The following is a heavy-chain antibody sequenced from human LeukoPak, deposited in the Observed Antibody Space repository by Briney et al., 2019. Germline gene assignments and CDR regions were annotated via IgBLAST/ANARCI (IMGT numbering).Heavy chain of an antibody. CDR2: IRWDGSIQ. CDR1: GFTFSSYG. J-gene: IGHJ4*02. CDR3: ARSKSYDSSGYYFDY. D-gene: IGHD3-22*01. V-gene: IGHV3-30*02. Sequence: PGGSLRLSCAASGFTFSSYGMHWVRQAPGKGLEWVAFIRWDGSIQYYADSVKGRFTISRDTSKNTLYLQMNSLRAEDTALYYCARSKSYDSSGYYFDYWGQGTLVTVSS.